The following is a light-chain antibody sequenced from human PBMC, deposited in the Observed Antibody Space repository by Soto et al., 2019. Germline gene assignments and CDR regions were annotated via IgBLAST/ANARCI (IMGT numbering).Light chain of an antibody. CDR2: GAS. CDR3: QQYNNWPMT. Sequence: EIGMTQAPATLSVSPGGRATLSCRASQSVSSNLAWYQQKPGQAPRLPIYGASTRATGIPARFSGSGSGTEFTLTISSLQSEDFAVYYCQQYNNWPMTFGQGTKV. CDR1: QSVSSN. J-gene: IGKJ1*01. V-gene: IGKV3-15*01.